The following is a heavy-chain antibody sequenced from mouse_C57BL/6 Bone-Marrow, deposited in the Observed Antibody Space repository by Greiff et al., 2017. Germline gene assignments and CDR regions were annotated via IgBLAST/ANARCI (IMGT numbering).Heavy chain of an antibody. V-gene: IGHV1-69*01. Sequence: VQLQQPGAELVMPGASVKLSCKASGYTFTSYWMHWVKQRPGQGLEWIGEIDPSESYTNYNQKFKGQSTLTVDKSSSTAYMQLSSLTSEDSAVYYCARRHYGSSYRGFFDYWGQGTTLTVSS. CDR2: IDPSESYT. CDR1: GYTFTSYW. CDR3: ARRHYGSSYRGFFDY. J-gene: IGHJ2*01. D-gene: IGHD1-1*01.